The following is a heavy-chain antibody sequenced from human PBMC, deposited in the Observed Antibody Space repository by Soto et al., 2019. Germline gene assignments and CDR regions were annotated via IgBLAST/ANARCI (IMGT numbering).Heavy chain of an antibody. Sequence: VQLLESGGGLVQPGGSLRLSCAASGFTFSIYSMSWVRQAPGKGLEWVSGIGGGNDDTDYADSVKGRFTISRDNSKSTQSLQMNGLRAEDTAVYYCAKDRMNYDSVWDPVDNWGQGTMVTVSS. J-gene: IGHJ3*02. D-gene: IGHD3-22*01. V-gene: IGHV3-23*01. CDR1: GFTFSIYS. CDR3: AKDRMNYDSVWDPVDN. CDR2: IGGGNDDT.